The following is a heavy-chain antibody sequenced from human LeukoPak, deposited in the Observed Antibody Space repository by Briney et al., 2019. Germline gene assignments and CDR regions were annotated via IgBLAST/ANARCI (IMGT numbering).Heavy chain of an antibody. V-gene: IGHV1-69*13. CDR2: IIPIFGTA. CDR1: GGTFSSYA. D-gene: IGHD3-10*01. J-gene: IGHJ3*02. Sequence: GASVKVSCKASGGTFSSYAISWVRQAPGQGLEWMGGIIPIFGTANYAQKFQGRVTITADESTSTAYMELSSLRSEATAVYYCATPYSPYGSGMAFDIWGQGTMVTVSS. CDR3: ATPYSPYGSGMAFDI.